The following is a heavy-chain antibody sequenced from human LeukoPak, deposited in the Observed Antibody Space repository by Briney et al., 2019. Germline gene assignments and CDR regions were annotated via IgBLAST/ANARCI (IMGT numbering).Heavy chain of an antibody. CDR1: GGSISSYY. V-gene: IGHV4-30-4*08. J-gene: IGHJ4*02. Sequence: SETLSLTCTVSGGSISSYYWTWIRQPPGKGLEWIGYIYYSGSTYYNPSLKSRVTISVDTSKNQFSLRLTSVTAADTAVYYCAREWEPGYYFDYWGQGTLVSVSS. CDR3: AREWEPGYYFDY. CDR2: IYYSGST. D-gene: IGHD1-26*01.